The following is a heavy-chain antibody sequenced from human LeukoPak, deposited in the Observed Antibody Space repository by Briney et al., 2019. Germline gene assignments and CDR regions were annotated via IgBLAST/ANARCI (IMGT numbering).Heavy chain of an antibody. CDR2: ISYDGSNK. J-gene: IGHJ4*02. D-gene: IGHD6-19*01. CDR1: GFTFSSYG. CDR3: AKPRYSSGWYEIDY. Sequence: GGSLRLSCAASGFTFSSYGMHWVRQAPGKGLEWVAVISYDGSNKYYADSVKGRFTISRDNSKNTLYLQMNSLRAEDTAVYYCAKPRYSSGWYEIDYWGQGTLVTVSS. V-gene: IGHV3-30*18.